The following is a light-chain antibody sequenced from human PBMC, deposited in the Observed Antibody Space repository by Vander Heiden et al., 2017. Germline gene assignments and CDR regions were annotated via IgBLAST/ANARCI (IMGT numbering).Light chain of an antibody. CDR1: QGISSY. Sequence: DIQLTQSPSFLSASVGDRVTITCRASQGISSYLAWYQQKPGKAPKLLIYAASTLQSGVPSRFSGSGYGTEFTLTISSLQPEDFATYYCQLLNSYLALTFGGGTKVEIK. CDR2: AAS. CDR3: QLLNSYLALT. J-gene: IGKJ4*01. V-gene: IGKV1-9*01.